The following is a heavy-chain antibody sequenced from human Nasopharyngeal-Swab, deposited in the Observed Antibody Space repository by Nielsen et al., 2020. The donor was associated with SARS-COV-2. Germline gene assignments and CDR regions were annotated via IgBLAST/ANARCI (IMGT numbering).Heavy chain of an antibody. Sequence: GESLKISREASGFSFSSYGMHCVRQAPGKVLEWVTVISSDGSNKYYADSVKGRFTISRDNSKNTLYLLMSSLRAEDTAVYYCAKDYYDTLAGYYGPDFWGQGTLVTVSS. CDR2: ISSDGSNK. J-gene: IGHJ4*02. CDR1: GFSFSSYG. CDR3: AKDYYDTLAGYYGPDF. V-gene: IGHV3-30*18. D-gene: IGHD3-9*01.